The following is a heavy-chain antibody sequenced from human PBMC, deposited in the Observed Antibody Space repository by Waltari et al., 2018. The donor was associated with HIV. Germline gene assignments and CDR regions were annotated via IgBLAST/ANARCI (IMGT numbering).Heavy chain of an antibody. Sequence: EVQLVESGGGLVKPGGSLRISCAASGFTLSSYSMNWVRQAPGKGLEWVSSISRSSSYIYYADSVKGRFTISRDNAKNSLYLQMNSLSAEDTAVYYCARVNHYYGMDVWGQGTTVTVSS. CDR2: ISRSSSYI. CDR3: ARVNHYYGMDV. J-gene: IGHJ6*02. CDR1: GFTLSSYS. V-gene: IGHV3-21*01.